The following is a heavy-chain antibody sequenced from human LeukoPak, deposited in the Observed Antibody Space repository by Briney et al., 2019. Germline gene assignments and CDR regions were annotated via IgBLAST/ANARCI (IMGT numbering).Heavy chain of an antibody. CDR1: GYTFTGYY. J-gene: IGHJ3*02. CDR2: INPNSGGT. Sequence: ASVQVSCQASGYTFTGYYMHWVRQAPGQGLEWMGWINPNSGGTNYAQKFQGRVTMTRDTSISTAYMELSRLRSDDTAVYYCARDASPMEWDAFDIWGQGTMVTVSS. D-gene: IGHD3-3*01. CDR3: ARDASPMEWDAFDI. V-gene: IGHV1-2*02.